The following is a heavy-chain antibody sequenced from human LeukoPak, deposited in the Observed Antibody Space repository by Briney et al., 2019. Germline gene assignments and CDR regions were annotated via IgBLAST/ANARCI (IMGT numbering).Heavy chain of an antibody. CDR3: AKDLTGVWGSYRPRHDY. V-gene: IGHV3-74*01. CDR1: GFTFSSYW. CDR2: INGDGSTT. D-gene: IGHD3-16*02. Sequence: GGSLRLSCAASGFTFSSYWMHWVRQAPGKGLVWVSRINGDGSTTTYAGSVKGRFTISRDNSKNTLYLQMNSLRAEDTAVYYCAKDLTGVWGSYRPRHDYWGQGTLVTVSS. J-gene: IGHJ4*02.